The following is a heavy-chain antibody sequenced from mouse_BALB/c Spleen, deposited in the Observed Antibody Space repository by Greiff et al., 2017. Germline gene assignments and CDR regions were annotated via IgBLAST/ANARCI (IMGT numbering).Heavy chain of an antibody. J-gene: IGHJ4*01. D-gene: IGHD1-1*02. V-gene: IGHV1-69*02. CDR1: GYTFTSYW. CDR2: IDPSDSYT. Sequence: QVQLQQPGAELVKPGASVKLSCKASGYTFTSYWMHWVKQRPGQGLEWIGEIDPSDSYTNYNQKFKGKATLTVDKSSSTAYMQLSSLTSEDSAVYYCARRGWAYAMDYWGQGTSVTVSS. CDR3: ARRGWAYAMDY.